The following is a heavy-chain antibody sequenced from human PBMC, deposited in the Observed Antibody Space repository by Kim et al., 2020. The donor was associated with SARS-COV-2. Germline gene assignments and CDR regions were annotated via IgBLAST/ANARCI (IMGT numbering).Heavy chain of an antibody. CDR3: ATVARVAAAGH. D-gene: IGHD6-13*01. CDR2: ISYDGSNK. CDR1: GFTFSSYA. J-gene: IGHJ4*02. V-gene: IGHV3-30-3*01. Sequence: GGSLRLSCAASGFTFSSYAMHWVRQAPGKGLERVALISYDGSNKYYADSVKGRFTISRDNSKNTLYLQMNSLRAEDTAVYYCATVARVAAAGHCGQGTLV.